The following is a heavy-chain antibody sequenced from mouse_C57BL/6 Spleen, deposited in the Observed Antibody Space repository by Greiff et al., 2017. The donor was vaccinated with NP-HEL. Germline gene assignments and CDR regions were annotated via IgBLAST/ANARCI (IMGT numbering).Heavy chain of an antibody. CDR1: GYTFTSYW. CDR2: IHPKSGST. J-gene: IGHJ2*01. Sequence: QVQLQQPGAELVKPGASVTLSCKASGYTFTSYWMHWVKQRPGQGLEWIGMIHPKSGSTNYNEKFKSKATLTVDKSSSTAYMQLSSLTSEDSAVYYCARVDYYGSSFDYWGQGTTLTVSS. V-gene: IGHV1-64*01. CDR3: ARVDYYGSSFDY. D-gene: IGHD1-1*01.